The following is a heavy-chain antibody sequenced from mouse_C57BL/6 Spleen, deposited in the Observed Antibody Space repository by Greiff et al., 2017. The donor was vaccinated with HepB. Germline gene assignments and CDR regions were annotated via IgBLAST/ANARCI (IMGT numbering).Heavy chain of an antibody. V-gene: IGHV6-3*01. D-gene: IGHD5-1*01. CDR1: GFTFSNYW. J-gene: IGHJ2*01. Sequence: EVKVEESGGGLVQPGGSMKLSCVASGFTFSNYWMNWVRQSPEKGLEWVAQIRLKSDNYATHYAESVKGRFTISRDDSKSSVYLQMNNLRAEDTGIYYCTGRSNYLDYWGQGTTLTVSS. CDR2: IRLKSDNYAT. CDR3: TGRSNYLDY.